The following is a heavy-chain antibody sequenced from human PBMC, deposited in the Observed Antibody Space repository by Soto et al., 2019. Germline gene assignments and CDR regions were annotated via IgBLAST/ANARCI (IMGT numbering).Heavy chain of an antibody. J-gene: IGHJ6*03. V-gene: IGHV1-18*01. Sequence: GAPVKVSCKASGYTVTSSGISWVRQAPGQGLEWMGWISAYNGNTNYAQKLQGRVTMTTDTSTSTAYMELRSLRSDDTAVYYCARGRGTADYYYMDVWGKGTTVTVSS. D-gene: IGHD3-16*01. CDR3: ARGRGTADYYYMDV. CDR1: GYTVTSSG. CDR2: ISAYNGNT.